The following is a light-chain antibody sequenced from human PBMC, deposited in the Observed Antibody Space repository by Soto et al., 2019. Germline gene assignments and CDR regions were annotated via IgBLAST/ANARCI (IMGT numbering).Light chain of an antibody. CDR2: DVS. V-gene: IGLV2-14*01. Sequence: QSALTQPASVSGSPGQSITISCTGTSSDVGGYNYVSWYQRHPGKAPKLMIYDVSNRPSGVSNRFSGSKSGNTASLTISGLQAEDEADYYCSSYTSGSTLEVFGTGTKATVL. CDR3: SSYTSGSTLEV. CDR1: SSDVGGYNY. J-gene: IGLJ1*01.